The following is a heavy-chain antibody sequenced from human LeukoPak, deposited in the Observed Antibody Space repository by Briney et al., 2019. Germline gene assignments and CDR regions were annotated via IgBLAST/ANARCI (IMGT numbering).Heavy chain of an antibody. Sequence: SETLSLTCAVSGGSIGSSNWWSWVRQPPGKGLEWIGEIYHSGSTNYNPSLKSRVTMSVDKSKNQFSLKLSSVTAADTAMYYCARASYDSSGYYFLWGQGTLVTVSS. CDR2: IYHSGST. D-gene: IGHD3-22*01. V-gene: IGHV4-4*02. CDR3: ARASYDSSGYYFL. CDR1: GGSIGSSNW. J-gene: IGHJ4*02.